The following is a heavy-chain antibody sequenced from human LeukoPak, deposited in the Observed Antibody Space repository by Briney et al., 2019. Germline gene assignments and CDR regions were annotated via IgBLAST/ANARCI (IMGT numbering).Heavy chain of an antibody. D-gene: IGHD2-15*01. J-gene: IGHJ4*02. CDR3: GGCGYEAGVDL. CDR1: GFMFSTYW. Sequence: GGSLRLSCAASGFMFSTYWMTWVRQAPGKGLEWVANIKPDGSETYYVDSVKGRFTIPRDNTKNLLYLQMNSLRGEDAAVYHCGGCGYEAGVDLWGQGTLVSVSS. V-gene: IGHV3-7*01. CDR2: IKPDGSET.